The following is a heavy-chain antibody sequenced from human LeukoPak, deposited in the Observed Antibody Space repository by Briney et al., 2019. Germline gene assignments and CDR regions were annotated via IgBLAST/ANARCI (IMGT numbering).Heavy chain of an antibody. CDR2: INWDSGRT. CDR1: GFTFDDFG. J-gene: IGHJ2*01. Sequence: GGSLRLSCAASGFTFDDFGMSWVHQAPGKGLEWISGINWDSGRTQYAASVKGRFTISRDNAKNSVYLQMNSLRAEDTALYYCARDPSSSTYWYFDIWGRGTLVTVSS. V-gene: IGHV3-20*04. D-gene: IGHD6-13*01. CDR3: ARDPSSSTYWYFDI.